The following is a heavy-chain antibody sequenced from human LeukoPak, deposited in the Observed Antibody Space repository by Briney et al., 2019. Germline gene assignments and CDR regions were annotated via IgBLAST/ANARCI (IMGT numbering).Heavy chain of an antibody. CDR1: GFTFSSYA. D-gene: IGHD1-26*01. J-gene: IGHJ6*03. CDR2: IGGSGDST. CDR3: AKDLSGSSIERGYMDV. Sequence: GGSLRLSCGASGFTFSSYAMSWVRQAPGKGLEWVSAIGGSGDSTYYAVSVKGRFTISRDNSKNTLYLQMNSLRAEDTAVYYCAKDLSGSSIERGYMDVWGKGTTVTVSS. V-gene: IGHV3-23*01.